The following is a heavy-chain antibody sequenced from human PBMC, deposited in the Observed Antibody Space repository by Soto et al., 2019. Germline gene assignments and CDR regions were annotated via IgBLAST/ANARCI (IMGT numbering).Heavy chain of an antibody. V-gene: IGHV1-18*04. D-gene: IGHD6-25*01. CDR1: GYTFTSYG. J-gene: IGHJ3*02. CDR3: ARIPYSSESRNAFDI. Sequence: ASVKVSCKASGYTFTSYGISWVRQAPGQGLEWMGWISAYNGNTNYAQKLQGRVTMTTDTSTSTAYKELRSLRSDDTAVYYCARIPYSSESRNAFDIWGQGTMVTVSS. CDR2: ISAYNGNT.